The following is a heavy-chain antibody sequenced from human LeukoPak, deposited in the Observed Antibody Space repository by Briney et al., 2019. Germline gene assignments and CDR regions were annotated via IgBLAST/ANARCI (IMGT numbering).Heavy chain of an antibody. D-gene: IGHD6-13*01. CDR2: INHSGST. V-gene: IGHV4-34*01. CDR3: ASSIAAAYDY. CDR1: GGSFSGCY. J-gene: IGHJ4*02. Sequence: SETLSLTCAVYGGSFSGCYWSWIRQPPGKGLEWIGEINHSGSTNYNPSLKSRVTISVDTSKNQFSLKLSSVTAADTAVYYCASSIAAAYDYWGQGTLVTVSS.